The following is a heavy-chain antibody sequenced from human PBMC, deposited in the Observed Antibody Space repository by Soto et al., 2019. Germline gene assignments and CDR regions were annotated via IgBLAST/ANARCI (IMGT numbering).Heavy chain of an antibody. V-gene: IGHV1-24*01. Sequence: ASVKVSCKASGYTFTSYYMHWVRQAPGQGLEWMGIFDPNDGKTIYAQKFQGRVTMTEDTSTDTAYMELSSLRSEDTAVYYCATADSSGFGYWGQGTLVTVSS. J-gene: IGHJ4*02. CDR2: FDPNDGKT. D-gene: IGHD6-19*01. CDR3: ATADSSGFGY. CDR1: GYTFTSYY.